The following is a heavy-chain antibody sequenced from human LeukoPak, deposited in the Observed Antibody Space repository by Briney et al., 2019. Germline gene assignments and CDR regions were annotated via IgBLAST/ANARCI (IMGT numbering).Heavy chain of an antibody. J-gene: IGHJ4*02. V-gene: IGHV4-4*07. Sequence: PSETLSLTCTVSGGSISSYYWSWIRQPAGKGLEWIGRIYTSGSTNYNPSLKSRVTMSVDTSNNQFSLKLTSVTAADTAVYYCARSSVYRSSWLIDYWGQGTLVTVSS. CDR2: IYTSGST. CDR1: GGSISSYY. CDR3: ARSSVYRSSWLIDY. D-gene: IGHD6-13*01.